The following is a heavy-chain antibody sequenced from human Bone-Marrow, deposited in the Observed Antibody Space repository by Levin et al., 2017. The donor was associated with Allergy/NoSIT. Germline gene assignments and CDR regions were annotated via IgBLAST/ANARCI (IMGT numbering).Heavy chain of an antibody. D-gene: IGHD3-22*01. Sequence: PSETLSLTCTVSGASITDDSYYWGWIRQPPGKGLEWIGSFYYSGSTYQNPSLQSRVAISVDTSKNQFSLRLSSVTAADTAVYYCATNYDSSDVYFDFWGQGTLVTVSS. J-gene: IGHJ4*02. CDR1: GASITDDSYY. V-gene: IGHV4-39*01. CDR3: ATNYDSSDVYFDF. CDR2: FYYSGST.